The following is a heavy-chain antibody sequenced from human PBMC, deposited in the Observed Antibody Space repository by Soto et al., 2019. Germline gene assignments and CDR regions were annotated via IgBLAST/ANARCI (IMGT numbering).Heavy chain of an antibody. CDR2: ISAYNGNT. CDR1: GYTFTSYG. D-gene: IGHD2-8*01. V-gene: IGHV1-18*01. CDR3: ASEVGYCTNGVCQSFDY. J-gene: IGHJ4*02. Sequence: GASVKVSCKASGYTFTSYGISWVRQAPGQGLEWMGWISAYNGNTNYAQKLQGRVTMTTDTSTSTAYMELRSLRSDDTAVYYCASEVGYCTNGVCQSFDYWGQGTLVTVSS.